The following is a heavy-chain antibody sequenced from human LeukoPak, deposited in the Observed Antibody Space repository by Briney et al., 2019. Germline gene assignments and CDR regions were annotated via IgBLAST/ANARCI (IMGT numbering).Heavy chain of an antibody. V-gene: IGHV3-23*01. D-gene: IGHD6-13*01. CDR1: GFSFSSYA. J-gene: IGHJ4*02. CDR2: ISGSGGST. CDR3: AKDRGSSWYNRYYFDY. Sequence: PGGSLRLSCAASGFSFSSYAMSWVRQAPGKGLEWVSAISGSGGSTYYADSVKGRFTISRDNYKNTLYLQMTSLRAEDTAVYYCAKDRGSSWYNRYYFDYWGQGTLVTVSS.